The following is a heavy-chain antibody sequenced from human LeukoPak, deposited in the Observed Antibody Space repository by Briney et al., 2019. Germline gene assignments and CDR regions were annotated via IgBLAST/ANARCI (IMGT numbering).Heavy chain of an antibody. CDR1: SGSICSYY. V-gene: IGHV4-59*01. CDR2: TYYSGST. J-gene: IGHJ4*02. D-gene: IGHD6-13*01. Sequence: SETLSLTCTVSSGSICSYYWSWIRQPPGKGREWIGYTYYSGSTNYNPSLKSRVTISVDTSKNQFSLKLSSVTAADTAVYYCARDSESSSWYWRFDYWGQGTLVTVSS. CDR3: ARDSESSSWYWRFDY.